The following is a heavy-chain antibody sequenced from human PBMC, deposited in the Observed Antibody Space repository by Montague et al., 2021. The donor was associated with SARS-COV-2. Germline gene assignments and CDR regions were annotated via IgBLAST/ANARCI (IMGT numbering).Heavy chain of an antibody. J-gene: IGHJ4*02. Sequence: SETLSLTCAVYGGSFNDYHWTWIRQSPEEGLEWIGQINYGGSTKYNPSLKSRVTISIDTSKNQFSLKLTSVTAADTAVYYCARGAPGYWGQGTLVTVSS. CDR2: INYGGST. D-gene: IGHD1-1*01. CDR3: ARGAPGY. V-gene: IGHV4-34*01. CDR1: GGSFNDYH.